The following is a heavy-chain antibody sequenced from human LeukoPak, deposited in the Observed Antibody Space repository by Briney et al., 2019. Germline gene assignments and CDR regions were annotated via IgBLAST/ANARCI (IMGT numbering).Heavy chain of an antibody. CDR3: ARLGSGYYMDV. CDR2: IYHSGST. J-gene: IGHJ6*03. V-gene: IGHV4-4*02. D-gene: IGHD3-10*02. Sequence: PSETLSLTCAVSGGSISSSNWWSWVRQPPGKGLEWIGEIYHSGSTNYNPSLKSRVTISVDTSKNQFSLKLSSVTAADTAVYYCARLGSGYYMDVWGKGTTVTVSS. CDR1: GGSISSSNW.